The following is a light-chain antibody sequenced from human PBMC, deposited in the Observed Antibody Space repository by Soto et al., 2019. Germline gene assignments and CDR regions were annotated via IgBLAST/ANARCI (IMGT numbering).Light chain of an antibody. CDR3: YQHNEWHPIT. J-gene: IGKJ5*01. V-gene: IGKV3-15*01. Sequence: MTQSPSTLSASVGDRVTITCWASQTVKSHLAWYHQKPGQAPSLLSFDESSSVGGGLATFSGSGCGSESVLTISSRQSEDFDVYYCYQHNEWHPITFGQGTRLEIK. CDR2: DES. CDR1: QTVKSH.